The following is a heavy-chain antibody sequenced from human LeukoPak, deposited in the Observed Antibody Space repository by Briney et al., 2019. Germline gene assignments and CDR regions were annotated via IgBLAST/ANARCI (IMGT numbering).Heavy chain of an antibody. CDR3: AREWIGNGWSAFDY. CDR1: GFTFSTYG. CDR2: IWYDGTNE. D-gene: IGHD6-19*01. Sequence: GGSLRLSCAASGFTFSTYGMHWVRQAPGKGLGWVALIWYDGTNEHYADSVKGRFTISRDNSKNTLWLQMNSLGADDTAVYYCAREWIGNGWSAFDYWGQGTLLTVSS. J-gene: IGHJ4*02. V-gene: IGHV3-33*01.